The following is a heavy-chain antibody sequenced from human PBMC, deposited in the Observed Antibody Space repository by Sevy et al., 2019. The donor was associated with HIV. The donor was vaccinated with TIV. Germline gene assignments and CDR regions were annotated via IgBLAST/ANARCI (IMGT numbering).Heavy chain of an antibody. CDR3: AKDLISVAGFYAFDM. Sequence: GGSLRLSCAASGFNFNEYAMHWVRQAPGKGLEWVSGITWNGDSVVYADSVKGRFTISRDKAKNSLYLQMNSLRPEDTALYYCAKDLISVAGFYAFDMWGQGTMVTGSS. D-gene: IGHD6-19*01. CDR1: GFNFNEYA. V-gene: IGHV3-9*01. J-gene: IGHJ3*02. CDR2: ITWNGDSV.